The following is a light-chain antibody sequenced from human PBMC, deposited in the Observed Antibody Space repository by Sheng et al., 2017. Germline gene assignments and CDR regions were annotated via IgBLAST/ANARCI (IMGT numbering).Light chain of an antibody. J-gene: IGKJ1*01. V-gene: IGKV1-39*01. CDR3: QQSYNSPRT. CDR1: QSIRTF. Sequence: DIQMTQSPSSLSASVGDRVTITCRASQSIRTFLNWYQQRPGKAPKLLIYGASSLQSGVPSRFSGSGSGTDFTLTISSLQLEDFATYYCQQSYNSPRTFG. CDR2: GAS.